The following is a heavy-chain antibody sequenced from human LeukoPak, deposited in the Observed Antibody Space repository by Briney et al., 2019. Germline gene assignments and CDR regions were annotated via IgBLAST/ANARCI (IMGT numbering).Heavy chain of an antibody. CDR2: ISGSGGST. CDR3: AKCITIFGVVDFSFDY. D-gene: IGHD3-3*01. Sequence: GGSLRLSCAASGFTFSSYAMSWVRQAPGKGLEWVSAISGSGGSTYYADSVKGQFTISRDNSKNTLYLQMNSLRAEDTAVYYCAKCITIFGVVDFSFDYWGQGTLVTVSS. CDR1: GFTFSSYA. J-gene: IGHJ4*02. V-gene: IGHV3-23*01.